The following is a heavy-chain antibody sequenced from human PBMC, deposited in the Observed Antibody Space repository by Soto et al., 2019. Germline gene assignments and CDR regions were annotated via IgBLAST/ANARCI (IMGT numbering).Heavy chain of an antibody. CDR2: ISGSGGST. J-gene: IGHJ1*01. CDR1: GFTFSSYA. Sequence: GGSLRLSCAASGFTFSSYAMSWVRQAPGKGLEWVSAISGSGGSTYYADSVKGRFTISRDNSKNTLYLQMNSLRAEDTAVYYCAKKEHIVLMVYATFEGYFPHWGQGTLVTVSS. V-gene: IGHV3-23*01. CDR3: AKKEHIVLMVYATFEGYFPH. D-gene: IGHD2-8*01.